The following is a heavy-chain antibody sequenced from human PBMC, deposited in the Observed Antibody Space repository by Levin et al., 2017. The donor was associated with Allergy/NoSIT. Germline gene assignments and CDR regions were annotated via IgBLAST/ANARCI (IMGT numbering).Heavy chain of an antibody. Sequence: PGGSLRLSCAASGFTFSSYAMSWVRQAPGKGLEWVSAISGSGGSTYYADSVKGRFTISRDNSKNTLYLQMNSLRAEDTAVYFCAKRHKREDIVVVVAAIPYGYYGMDVWGQGTTVTVSS. V-gene: IGHV3-23*01. CDR3: AKRHKREDIVVVVAAIPYGYYGMDV. J-gene: IGHJ6*02. CDR2: ISGSGGST. CDR1: GFTFSSYA. D-gene: IGHD2-15*01.